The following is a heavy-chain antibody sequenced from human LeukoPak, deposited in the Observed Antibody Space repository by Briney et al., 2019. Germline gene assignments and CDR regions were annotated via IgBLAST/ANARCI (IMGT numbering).Heavy chain of an antibody. J-gene: IGHJ6*03. CDR1: GFILSSCT. V-gene: IGHV3-23*01. Sequence: GGSLRLSCGPSGFILSSCTMIWVRQAPGKGLEWVSAISGSGGSTYYADSVKGRFTISRDNSKNTLYLQMNSLRAEDTAVYYCALTQRGGYRPMPPWYMAVGGKGTTVTVSS. CDR3: ALTQRGGYRPMPPWYMAV. D-gene: IGHD5-18*01. CDR2: ISGSGGST.